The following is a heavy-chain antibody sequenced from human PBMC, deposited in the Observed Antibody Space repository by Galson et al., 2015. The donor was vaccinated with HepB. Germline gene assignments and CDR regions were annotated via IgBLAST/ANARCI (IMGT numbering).Heavy chain of an antibody. Sequence: PALVNTTQTLPLTCTFPGFSLRTSGVGVGWVPQPPGKGLEWLALIYWDDDKRYSPSLKSKLTITKDTPKNQVVLTMTNMDPVETATYYCAHPVSDYASFDIWGQGTMVTVSS. CDR2: IYWDDDK. CDR3: AHPVSDYASFDI. CDR1: GFSLRTSGVG. V-gene: IGHV2-5*02. J-gene: IGHJ3*02. D-gene: IGHD4-17*01.